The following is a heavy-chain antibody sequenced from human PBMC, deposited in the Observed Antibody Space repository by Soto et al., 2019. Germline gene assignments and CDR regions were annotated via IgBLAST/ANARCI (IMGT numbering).Heavy chain of an antibody. CDR2: ISGSGGST. V-gene: IGHV3-23*01. CDR3: VGNCSGGSCHDY. CDR1: GFIFSSYA. D-gene: IGHD2-15*01. J-gene: IGHJ4*02. Sequence: EVQLLESGGGLVQPGGSLRLSCAASGFIFSSYAMSWVRQAPGKGLEWVSAISGSGGSTYYADSVKGRFTISRDNSKSTLYLHMSSLRAEDTAVYFCVGNCSGGSCHDYWGQGTLVTVSS.